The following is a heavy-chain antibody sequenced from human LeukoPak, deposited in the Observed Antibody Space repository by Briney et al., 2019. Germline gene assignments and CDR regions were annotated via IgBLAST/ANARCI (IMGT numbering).Heavy chain of an antibody. J-gene: IGHJ5*02. CDR3: ARDPRSGCTSTSCFWGWFDP. D-gene: IGHD2-2*01. Sequence: GGSLRLSCAASGFTFSSYEMNWVRQAPGKGLEWVSYISSSGSTIYYADSVKGRFTISRDNAKNSLYLQMNSLRAEDTAVYYCARDPRSGCTSTSCFWGWFDPWGQGTLVTVSS. V-gene: IGHV3-48*03. CDR1: GFTFSSYE. CDR2: ISSSGSTI.